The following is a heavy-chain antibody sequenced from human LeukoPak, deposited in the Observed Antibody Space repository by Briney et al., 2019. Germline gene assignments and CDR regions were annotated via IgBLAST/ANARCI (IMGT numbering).Heavy chain of an antibody. D-gene: IGHD3-10*01. CDR1: GFIFTNYW. Sequence: GESLKISCQVSGFIFTNYWIGWVRQMPGKGLESMGLIYPADSDTTYSPSFQGQVTISADRSISTVYLQWSSPKASDTAMYYCARQSRDGSKNRGYYFDYWGQGTLVTVSS. CDR2: IYPADSDT. CDR3: ARQSRDGSKNRGYYFDY. J-gene: IGHJ4*02. V-gene: IGHV5-51*01.